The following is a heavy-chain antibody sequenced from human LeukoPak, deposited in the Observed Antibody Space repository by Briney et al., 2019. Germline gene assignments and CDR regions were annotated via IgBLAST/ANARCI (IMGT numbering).Heavy chain of an antibody. D-gene: IGHD1-26*01. Sequence: ASVNVSCKASGYTFTGYYMHWVRQAPGQGLEWMGWINPNSGGTNYAQKFQGRVTMTRDTSISTAYMELSRLRSDDTAVYYCARSRGSYANYFDYWGQGTLVTVSS. J-gene: IGHJ4*02. CDR2: INPNSGGT. CDR1: GYTFTGYY. CDR3: ARSRGSYANYFDY. V-gene: IGHV1-2*02.